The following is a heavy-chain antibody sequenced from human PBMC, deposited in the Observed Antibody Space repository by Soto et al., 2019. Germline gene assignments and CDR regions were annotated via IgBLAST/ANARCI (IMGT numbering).Heavy chain of an antibody. CDR1: GSSISSSSYY. Sequence: SGTLSLSCTVSGSSISSSSYYWGLILQPPGKGLEWIGSIYSSGSIYYNPCLKSRVTISVDTSKNQFALQLSSVTAADTAVHYCARHRGYSNYVFDPWGQGTLVTVSS. V-gene: IGHV4-39*01. D-gene: IGHD4-4*01. J-gene: IGHJ5*02. CDR3: ARHRGYSNYVFDP. CDR2: IYSSGSI.